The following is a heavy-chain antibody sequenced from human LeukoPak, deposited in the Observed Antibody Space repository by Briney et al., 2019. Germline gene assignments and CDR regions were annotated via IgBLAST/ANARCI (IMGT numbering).Heavy chain of an antibody. V-gene: IGHV3-53*01. J-gene: IGHJ5*02. CDR1: GFTVSNNY. CDR2: IYSNGRT. CDR3: ARDVGP. Sequence: GGSLRLSCAASGFTVSNNYMRWVRQAPGKGLEGVSLIYSNGRTDYTDSVKRRFSISRDNSKNTMYLHMNSLRAEDTAMSYCARDVGPWGQGTLVTVSS. D-gene: IGHD2-15*01.